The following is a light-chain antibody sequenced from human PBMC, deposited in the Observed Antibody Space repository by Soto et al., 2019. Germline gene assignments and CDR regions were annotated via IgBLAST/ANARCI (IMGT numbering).Light chain of an antibody. CDR3: QHYNSYPIT. V-gene: IGKV1-5*01. CDR1: QSVSGW. Sequence: DIQMTQSPSTLSASVGDTVTVTCRASQSVSGWLAWYQQKPGEAPKLLIYDASSLQTGVPSRFSGSGSGTEFTLTISSLQPDDFATYYCQHYNSYPITFGQGTRLEIK. J-gene: IGKJ5*01. CDR2: DAS.